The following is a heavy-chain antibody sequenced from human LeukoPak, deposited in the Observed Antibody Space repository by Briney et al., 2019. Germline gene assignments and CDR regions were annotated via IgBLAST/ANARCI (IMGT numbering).Heavy chain of an antibody. CDR2: INSDGSST. CDR3: ARVRYYYDSSGLYYFDY. Sequence: GGSLRLSCAASGFTFSSYWMHWVRQAPGKGLVWVSRINSDGSSTSYADSVKGRFTIPRDNSKNTLYLQMDSLRAEDTAVYYCARVRYYYDSSGLYYFDYWGQGTLVTVSS. J-gene: IGHJ4*02. CDR1: GFTFSSYW. V-gene: IGHV3-74*01. D-gene: IGHD3-22*01.